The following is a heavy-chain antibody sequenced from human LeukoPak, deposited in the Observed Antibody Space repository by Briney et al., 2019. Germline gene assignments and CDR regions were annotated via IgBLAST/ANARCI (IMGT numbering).Heavy chain of an antibody. J-gene: IGHJ4*02. D-gene: IGHD5-24*01. V-gene: IGHV4-39*07. CDR1: SGSISSNNYY. CDR2: IYYSGST. Sequence: SETLSLTCTVSSGSISSNNYYWGWIRQPPGKGLEWIGNIYYSGSTYYNPSLKSRVTISVDTSKNQFSLNLNSVTAADTAVYYCARWNGYNSDYWGQGTLVTVSS. CDR3: ARWNGYNSDY.